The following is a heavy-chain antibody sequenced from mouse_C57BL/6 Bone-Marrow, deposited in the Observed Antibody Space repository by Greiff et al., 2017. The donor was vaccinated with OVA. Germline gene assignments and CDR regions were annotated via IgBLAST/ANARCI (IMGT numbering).Heavy chain of an antibody. D-gene: IGHD2-4*01. Sequence: VHVKQSGPVLVKPGPSVKISCKASGFTFTDYYMHWVKQSHGKSLEWIGLVYPYNGGTSYNQKFKGKATLTVDTSSSTAYMELNSLTSEDSAVYYCARGSYYDYRVVAYWGQGTLVTVSA. CDR3: ARGSYYDYRVVAY. V-gene: IGHV1-36*01. J-gene: IGHJ3*01. CDR2: VYPYNGGT. CDR1: GFTFTDYY.